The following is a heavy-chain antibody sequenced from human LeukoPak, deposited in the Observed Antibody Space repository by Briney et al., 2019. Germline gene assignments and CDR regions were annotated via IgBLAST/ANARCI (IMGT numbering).Heavy chain of an antibody. J-gene: IGHJ6*03. CDR2: IRYDGSNK. D-gene: IGHD2-2*01. V-gene: IGHV3-30*02. CDR3: AGGSHCSSTSCPYWYYYYMDV. CDR1: GFTFSSYG. Sequence: GGSLRLSCAASGFTFSSYGMHWVRQAPGKGLEWVAFIRYDGSNKYYADSVKGRFTISRDNSKNTLYLQMNSLRAEDTAVYYCAGGSHCSSTSCPYWYYYYMDVWGKGTTVTVSS.